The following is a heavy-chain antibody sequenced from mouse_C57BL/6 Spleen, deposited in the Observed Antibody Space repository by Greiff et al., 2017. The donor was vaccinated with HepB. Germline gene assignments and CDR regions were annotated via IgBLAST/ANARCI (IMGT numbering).Heavy chain of an antibody. V-gene: IGHV1-59*01. CDR1: GYTFTSYW. D-gene: IGHD1-1*01. Sequence: QVQLQQPGAELVRPGPSVKLSCKASGYTFTSYWMHWVKQRPGQGLEWIGVIDPSDSYTNYNQKFKGKATLTVDTSSSTAYMQLSSLTSEDSAVYYCARWGTTVVAHWYFDVWGTGTTVTVSS. CDR3: ARWGTTVVAHWYFDV. CDR2: IDPSDSYT. J-gene: IGHJ1*03.